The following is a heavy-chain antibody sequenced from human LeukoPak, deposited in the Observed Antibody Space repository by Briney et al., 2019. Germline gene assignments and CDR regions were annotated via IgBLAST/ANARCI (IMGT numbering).Heavy chain of an antibody. J-gene: IGHJ6*03. D-gene: IGHD3-10*01. CDR2: MNPNSGNT. CDR1: GNIFTSFD. V-gene: IGHV1-8*03. CDR3: AKDGAQFYYGSQRAHPRSPYYYIDV. Sequence: ASVKVSCKTPGNIFTSFDINWVRQATGQGLEWMGWMNPNSGNTGYAQRFQGRVTITRNTSISTAYMELSSLRSEDTAVYYCAKDGAQFYYGSQRAHPRSPYYYIDVWGKGTPVTVSS.